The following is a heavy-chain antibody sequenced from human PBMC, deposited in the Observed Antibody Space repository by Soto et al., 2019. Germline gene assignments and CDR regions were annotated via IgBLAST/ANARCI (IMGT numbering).Heavy chain of an antibody. V-gene: IGHV3-64*01. Sequence: EAQLVESGGGLVQPGGSLRLSCAASGFTFSNYEMHWVRQAPGQGLEYVSGISNNGAHTDYAKSVKGRFTISRDNSENTLYLQMGSLRAEDMALYYGARRGYGSRWPNVYMDVWGKGTTVTVSS. CDR1: GFTFSNYE. CDR2: ISNNGAHT. J-gene: IGHJ6*03. CDR3: ARRGYGSRWPNVYMDV. D-gene: IGHD6-13*01.